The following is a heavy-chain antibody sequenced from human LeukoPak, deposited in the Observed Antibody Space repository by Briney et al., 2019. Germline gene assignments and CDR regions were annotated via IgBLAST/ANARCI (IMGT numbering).Heavy chain of an antibody. J-gene: IGHJ4*02. CDR1: GFTFSSNG. Sequence: GGSLRLSCVASGFTFSSNGMHWVRQAPGKGLEWVAFISYDGSNKYYADSVKGRFTISRDNSKNTLYLQMNSLRAEDTAVYYCAKSEEPFFDYWGQGTLVTVSS. CDR2: ISYDGSNK. V-gene: IGHV3-30*02. D-gene: IGHD1-14*01. CDR3: AKSEEPFFDY.